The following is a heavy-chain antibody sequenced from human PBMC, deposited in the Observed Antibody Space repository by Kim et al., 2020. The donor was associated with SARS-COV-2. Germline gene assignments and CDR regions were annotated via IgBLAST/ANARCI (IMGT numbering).Heavy chain of an antibody. CDR3: ARVKTLYSSGWYSSRFDY. CDR1: GFTFSSYS. D-gene: IGHD6-19*01. CDR2: ISSSSSYI. Sequence: GGSLRLSCAASGFTFSSYSMNWVRQAPGKGLEWVSSISSSSSYIYYADSVKGRFTTSRDNAKNSLYLQMNSLRAEDTAVYYCARVKTLYSSGWYSSRFDYWGQGTLVTVSS. J-gene: IGHJ4*02. V-gene: IGHV3-21*01.